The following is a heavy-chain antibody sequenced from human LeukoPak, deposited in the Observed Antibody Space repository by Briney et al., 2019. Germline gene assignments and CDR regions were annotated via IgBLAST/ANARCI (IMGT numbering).Heavy chain of an antibody. Sequence: GGSLRLSCAASGFTFSTNAMSWVRQAPGKGLEWVSGILGGGSSTYYADSVKGRFTISRDTSKNTLYLQMNSLRAEDTALYYCAKDLHYWGCDFWGQGTLVTVSS. V-gene: IGHV3-23*01. CDR2: ILGGGSST. CDR3: AKDLHYWGCDF. CDR1: GFTFSTNA. J-gene: IGHJ4*02. D-gene: IGHD7-27*01.